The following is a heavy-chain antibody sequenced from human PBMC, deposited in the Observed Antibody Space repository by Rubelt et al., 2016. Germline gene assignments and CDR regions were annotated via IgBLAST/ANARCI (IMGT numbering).Heavy chain of an antibody. CDR1: GFTFSSYA. D-gene: IGHD5/OR15-5a*01. CDR3: ARDQVSDYYYYGMDV. Sequence: EVQLLESGGGLVQPGGSLRLSCAASGFTFSSYAMSWVRQAPGKGLEWGSAISGSGGSTYYADAVEGRFPLSRDNSKNTLYLQMTSLRDEDTAVYYCARDQVSDYYYYGMDVWGQGTTVTVSS. J-gene: IGHJ6*02. CDR2: ISGSGGST. V-gene: IGHV3-23*01.